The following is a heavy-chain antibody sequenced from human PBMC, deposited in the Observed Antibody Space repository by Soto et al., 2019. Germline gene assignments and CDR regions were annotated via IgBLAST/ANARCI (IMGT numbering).Heavy chain of an antibody. CDR3: ARDQYSSGWADY. Sequence: QVQLVESGGGVVQPGRSLRLSCAASGFTFSSYAMHWVRQAPGKGLEWVAVISYDGSNKYYADSVKGRFTISRDNSKNTRYLQMNSLRAEDTAVYYCARDQYSSGWADYWGQGTLVTVSS. D-gene: IGHD6-19*01. CDR1: GFTFSSYA. V-gene: IGHV3-30-3*01. J-gene: IGHJ4*02. CDR2: ISYDGSNK.